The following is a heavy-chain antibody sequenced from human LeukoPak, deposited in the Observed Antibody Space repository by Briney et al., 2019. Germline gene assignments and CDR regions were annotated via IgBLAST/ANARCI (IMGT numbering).Heavy chain of an antibody. CDR1: GGSISSYY. CDR3: TRGDYYYYYYMDV. CDR2: IYYSGST. Sequence: PSQTLSLTCTVSGGSISSYYWNWIRQPPGKGLEWIGFIYYSGSTNYNPSVKSRVTISVDTSKNQFSLRLTSVTAADTAVYYCTRGDYYYYYYMDVWGKGTTVTVSS. V-gene: IGHV4-59*01. J-gene: IGHJ6*03.